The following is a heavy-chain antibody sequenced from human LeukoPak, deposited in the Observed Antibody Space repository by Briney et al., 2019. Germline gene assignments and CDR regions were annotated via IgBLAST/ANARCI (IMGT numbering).Heavy chain of an antibody. J-gene: IGHJ4*02. CDR3: ARCSGSSTYHSDDY. CDR2: ISSKSCYI. D-gene: IGHD2-15*01. CDR1: GFTLSTYS. V-gene: IGHV3-21*01. Sequence: GGSLRLSCVVSGFTLSTYSINWVRQAPRKGLEWVSSISSKSCYIYYADSVKGRFTISRDNAKNSLSLQMNSLRAEDTAVYYCARCSGSSTYHSDDYWGQGTLVTVSS.